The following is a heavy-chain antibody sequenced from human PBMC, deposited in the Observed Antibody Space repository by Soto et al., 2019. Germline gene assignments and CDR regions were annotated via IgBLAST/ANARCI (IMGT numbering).Heavy chain of an antibody. J-gene: IGHJ6*02. V-gene: IGHV3-74*01. CDR3: ARASGGSYWHYYYGMDV. Sequence: AGGSLRLSCAASGFTFSSYWMHWVRQAPGKGLVWVSRINSDGSSTSYADSVKGRFTISRDNAKNTLYLQMNSLRAEDTAVYYCARASGGSYWHYYYGMDVWGQGTTVTVSS. D-gene: IGHD1-26*01. CDR1: GFTFSSYW. CDR2: INSDGSST.